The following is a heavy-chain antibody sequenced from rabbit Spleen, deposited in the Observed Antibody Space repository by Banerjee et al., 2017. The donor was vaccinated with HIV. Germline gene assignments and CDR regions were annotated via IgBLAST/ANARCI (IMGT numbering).Heavy chain of an antibody. CDR1: GFSFSSNEY. CDR2: IAGDSSGFT. J-gene: IGHJ6*01. Sequence: QEELEESGGGLVKPEGSLTLTCKASGFSFSSNEYMCWVRQAPGKGLEWISCIAGDSSGFTYSATWAKGRFTCSKTSSTTVTLQMTSLTVADTATYFCARDTGTSFSSYGMDLWGQGTLVTVS. CDR3: ARDTGTSFSSYGMDL. D-gene: IGHD7-1*01. V-gene: IGHV1S45*01.